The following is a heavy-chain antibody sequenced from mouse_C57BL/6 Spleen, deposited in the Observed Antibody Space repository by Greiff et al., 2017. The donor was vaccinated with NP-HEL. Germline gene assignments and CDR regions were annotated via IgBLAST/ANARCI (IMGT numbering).Heavy chain of an antibody. V-gene: IGHV1-42*01. CDR1: GYSFTGYY. CDR3: ARYGYDPLFDY. D-gene: IGHD2-2*01. J-gene: IGHJ2*01. Sequence: VQLQQSGPELVKPGASVKISCKASGYSFTGYYMNWVKQSPEKSLEWIGEINPSTGGTTYNQKFKAKATLTVDKSSSTAYMQLKSLTSEDSAVYYCARYGYDPLFDYWGQGTTLTVSS. CDR2: INPSTGGT.